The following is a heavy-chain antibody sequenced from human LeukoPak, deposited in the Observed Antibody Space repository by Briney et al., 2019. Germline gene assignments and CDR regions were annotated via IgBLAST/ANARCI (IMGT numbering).Heavy chain of an antibody. V-gene: IGHV4-59*01. CDR2: IYYSGST. CDR1: GGSISSYY. D-gene: IGHD1-26*01. Sequence: MASETLSLTCTVSGGSISSYYWSWIRQPPGKGLEWIGYIYYSGSTNYNPSLKSRVTISVDTSKNQFSLKLSSVTAADAAVYYCARVKGGSYHYWGQGTLVTVSS. J-gene: IGHJ4*02. CDR3: ARVKGGSYHY.